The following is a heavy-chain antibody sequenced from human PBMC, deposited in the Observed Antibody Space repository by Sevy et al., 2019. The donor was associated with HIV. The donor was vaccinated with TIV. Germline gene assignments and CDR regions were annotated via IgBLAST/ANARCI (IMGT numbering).Heavy chain of an antibody. V-gene: IGHV3-7*01. Sequence: GGSLRLSCAASGFTFSSFYMTWVRQAPGKVLEWVATINQDANEKYYVDSVKGRFTISRDNAKNSLYLQMSSLRAEDTAVYYCARGRYCVDGSCYFDYWGQGTLVTVSS. D-gene: IGHD2-15*01. CDR1: GFTFSSFY. CDR3: ARGRYCVDGSCYFDY. CDR2: INQDANEK. J-gene: IGHJ4*02.